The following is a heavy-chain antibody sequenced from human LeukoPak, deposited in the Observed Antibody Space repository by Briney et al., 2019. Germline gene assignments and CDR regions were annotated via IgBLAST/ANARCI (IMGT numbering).Heavy chain of an antibody. D-gene: IGHD3-22*01. Sequence: ASVKVSCKASGYTFTSYDINWVRQAPGQGLEWMGWVSAHNGVTNYAQNFQDRVTMTTDTPTTTAYMELRSLRSDDTAVYFCARVDLYYDSSGYSRAANDYWGQGTLVIVSS. J-gene: IGHJ4*02. CDR1: GYTFTSYD. CDR2: VSAHNGVT. CDR3: ARVDLYYDSSGYSRAANDY. V-gene: IGHV1-18*01.